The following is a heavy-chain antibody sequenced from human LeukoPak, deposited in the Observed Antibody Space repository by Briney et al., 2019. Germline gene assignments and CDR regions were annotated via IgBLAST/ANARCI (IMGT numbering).Heavy chain of an antibody. D-gene: IGHD1-26*01. CDR2: ISISSSYI. Sequence: GGSLRLSCAASGFTFSSYSMNWVRQAPGKGLEWVSSISISSSYIYYADSVKGRFTISRDNAKNSLYLQMNSLRAEDTAVYYCARVIVFRGYMDVWGKGTTVTVSS. V-gene: IGHV3-21*01. CDR1: GFTFSSYS. J-gene: IGHJ6*03. CDR3: ARVIVFRGYMDV.